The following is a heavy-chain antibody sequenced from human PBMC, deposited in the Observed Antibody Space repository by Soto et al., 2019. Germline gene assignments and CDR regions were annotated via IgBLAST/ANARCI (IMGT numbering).Heavy chain of an antibody. CDR1: GASIRSNDW. J-gene: IGHJ4*02. V-gene: IGHV4-4*02. CDR2: VSHSGSS. CDR3: ARGHKTPSGHPTMIIVVTLDY. Sequence: QVQLQESGPGLVKPSETLSLICTVSGASIRSNDWWTWVRQPPGKGLEWIGEVSHSGSSNYNPAFKSRLTISVDKSKNQFSLDLKSVTAADTAVYYCARGHKTPSGHPTMIIVVTLDYWGQGAGVAVSS. D-gene: IGHD2-21*02.